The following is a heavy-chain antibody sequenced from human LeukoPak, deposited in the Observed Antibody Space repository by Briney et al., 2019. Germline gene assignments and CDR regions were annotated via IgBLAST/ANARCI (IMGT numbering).Heavy chain of an antibody. Sequence: PGGSLRLSCAASGFTFSSYVMNWVRQAPGKGLEWVSVISGGGGSTYYADSVKGRFTISRDNSKNTLSLQMNSLRAEDTAVYYCAKDLHDYGNYVGWFDSWGQGTLVTVSS. CDR1: GFTFSSYV. D-gene: IGHD4-11*01. V-gene: IGHV3-23*01. CDR3: AKDLHDYGNYVGWFDS. CDR2: ISGGGGST. J-gene: IGHJ5*01.